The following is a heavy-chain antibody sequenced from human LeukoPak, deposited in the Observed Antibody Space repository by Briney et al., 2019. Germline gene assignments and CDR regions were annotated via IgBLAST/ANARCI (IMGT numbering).Heavy chain of an antibody. D-gene: IGHD3-9*01. Sequence: GGSLRLSCAASGFTVSSNYMSWVRQTPGKGLEWVSVIYSDGRTYYADSVKGRFTISRDNSKNTLYLQMNSLRAEDTAVYYCARDERRYFDWLTIGWFDPWGQGTLVTVSS. CDR2: IYSDGRT. V-gene: IGHV3-53*05. CDR3: ARDERRYFDWLTIGWFDP. CDR1: GFTVSSNY. J-gene: IGHJ5*02.